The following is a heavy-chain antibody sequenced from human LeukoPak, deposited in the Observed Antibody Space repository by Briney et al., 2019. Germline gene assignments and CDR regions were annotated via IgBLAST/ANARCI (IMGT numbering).Heavy chain of an antibody. J-gene: IGHJ4*02. D-gene: IGHD5-18*01. CDR1: GGTFSSYA. Sequence: EASVKVSRKASGGTFSSYAISWVRQAPGQGLEWMGGIIPIFGTANYAQKFQGRVTITADESTSTAYMELSSLRSEDTAVYYCARDNQYSYGPGPFDYWGQGTLVTVSS. V-gene: IGHV1-69*13. CDR2: IIPIFGTA. CDR3: ARDNQYSYGPGPFDY.